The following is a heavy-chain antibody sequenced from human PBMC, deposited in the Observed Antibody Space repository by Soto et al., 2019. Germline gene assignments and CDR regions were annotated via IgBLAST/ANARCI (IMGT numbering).Heavy chain of an antibody. J-gene: IGHJ1*01. CDR1: GGSFSGYY. V-gene: IGHV4-34*01. Sequence: PSETLSLTCAVSGGSFSGYYWGWVLQPPGKGLEWVGEINYSGSTNYNPSLKRRVTISVDTSKNQFSLKLSSVTAADTAVYYCARVAYYYDSSGYYRLGAEYFQHWGQGTLVTVSS. D-gene: IGHD3-22*01. CDR2: INYSGST. CDR3: ARVAYYYDSSGYYRLGAEYFQH.